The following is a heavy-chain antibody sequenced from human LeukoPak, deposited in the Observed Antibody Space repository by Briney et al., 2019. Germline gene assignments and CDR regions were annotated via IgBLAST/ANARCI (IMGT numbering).Heavy chain of an antibody. CDR3: ARDFRGGYDFWSGYYTPYYFDY. D-gene: IGHD3-3*01. Sequence: SETLSLTCTVSGGSISSSSYYWGWIRQPPGKGLEWIGSIYYSGSTYYNPSLKSRVTISVDTSKNQFSLKLSSVTAADTAVYYCARDFRGGYDFWSGYYTPYYFDYWGQGTLVTVSP. V-gene: IGHV4-39*07. CDR2: IYYSGST. J-gene: IGHJ4*02. CDR1: GGSISSSSYY.